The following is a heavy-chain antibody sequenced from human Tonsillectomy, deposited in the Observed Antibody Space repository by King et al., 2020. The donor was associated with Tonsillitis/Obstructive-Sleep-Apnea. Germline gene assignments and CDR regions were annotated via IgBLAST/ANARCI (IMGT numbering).Heavy chain of an antibody. CDR2: IIPILGTA. V-gene: IGHV1-69*11. J-gene: IGHJ4*02. CDR3: ARSPRMDYDILTGYEFDD. Sequence: QLVQSGAEVKKPGSSVKVSCKASGGTFSSYEISWVRQAPGQGLEWMGGIIPILGTANYAQTFQGRVTITADESTSTAYMEVSSLRSEDTAVYYCARSPRMDYDILTGYEFDDWGQGTLVTVSS. D-gene: IGHD3-9*01. CDR1: GGTFSSYE.